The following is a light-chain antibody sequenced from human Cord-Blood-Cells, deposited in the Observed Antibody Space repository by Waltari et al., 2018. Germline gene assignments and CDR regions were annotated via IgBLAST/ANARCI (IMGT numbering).Light chain of an antibody. V-gene: IGLV2-23*01. CDR3: CSYAGSSTWV. Sequence: QSALTQPASVSGSPGPSITISLTGTSSAVGRYNLVSWYQQHPGKAPKLMNYEGSKRPSGVSNRFSGSKSGNTASLTISGLQAEDEADYYCCSYAGSSTWVFGGGTKLTVL. J-gene: IGLJ3*02. CDR2: EGS. CDR1: SSAVGRYNL.